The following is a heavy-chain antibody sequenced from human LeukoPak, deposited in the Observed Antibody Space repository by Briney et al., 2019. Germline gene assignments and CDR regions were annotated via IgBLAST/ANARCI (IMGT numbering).Heavy chain of an antibody. Sequence: GASVKVSCKASGYTFTSYGISWGRQAPGQGLEWMGWISAYNGNTNYAQKLQGRVTMTTATSTSPAYMELRSLRSDDTAVYYCAREAPNSSGFYYFDYWGQGTLVPVSS. CDR1: GYTFTSYG. D-gene: IGHD5-18*01. CDR3: AREAPNSSGFYYFDY. J-gene: IGHJ4*02. CDR2: ISAYNGNT. V-gene: IGHV1-18*01.